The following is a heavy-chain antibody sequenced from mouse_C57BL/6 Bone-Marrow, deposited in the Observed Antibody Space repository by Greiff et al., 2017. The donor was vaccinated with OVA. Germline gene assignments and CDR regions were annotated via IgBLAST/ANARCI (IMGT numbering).Heavy chain of an antibody. CDR1: GFSLSTSGLG. CDR3: AIYYYGSNDY. CDR2: IYWDGDK. D-gene: IGHD1-1*01. Sequence: QVTLKVSGPGILQSSQTLSLTCSFSGFSLSTSGLGVSWIRQPSGKGLEWLAHIYWDGDKRYDPSLKRRLTISKDTSRKHVFLKITSVDTADTATYYCAIYYYGSNDYWGQGTLVTVSA. V-gene: IGHV8-12*01. J-gene: IGHJ3*01.